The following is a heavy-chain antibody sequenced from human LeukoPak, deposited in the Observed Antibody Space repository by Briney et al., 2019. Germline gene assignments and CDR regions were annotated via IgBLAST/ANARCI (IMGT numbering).Heavy chain of an antibody. CDR1: GYTFTTYA. CDR2: ISTYNDDR. CDR3: ARDTYGMDV. V-gene: IGHV1-3*04. J-gene: IGHJ6*02. Sequence: ASVKVSCKASGYTFTTYAIHWVRQAPGQRLEWMGWISTYNDDRKYSPKFQGTVTITTDTSASTAYLELSSLRSEDTAVYYCARDTYGMDVWGQGTTVTVSS.